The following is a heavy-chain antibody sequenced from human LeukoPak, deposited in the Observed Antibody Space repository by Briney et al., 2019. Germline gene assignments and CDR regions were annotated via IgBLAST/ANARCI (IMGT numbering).Heavy chain of an antibody. CDR1: GGTFSSYA. Sequence: SVKVSCKASGGTFSSYAISWVRQAPGQGLEWMGRIIPNLGIANYAQKFQGRVTITADESTSTAYMALSSLRSEDTAVYYCARVGWVPGMDVWGQGTTVTVSS. D-gene: IGHD1-26*01. CDR3: ARVGWVPGMDV. V-gene: IGHV1-69*04. J-gene: IGHJ6*02. CDR2: IIPNLGIA.